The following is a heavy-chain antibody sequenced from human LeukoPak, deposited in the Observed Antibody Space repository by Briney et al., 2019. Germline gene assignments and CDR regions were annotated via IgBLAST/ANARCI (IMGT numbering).Heavy chain of an antibody. CDR2: IYHSGST. V-gene: IGHV4-39*07. J-gene: IGHJ4*02. Sequence: PSETLSLTCTVSGGSISSGSYYWGWIRQPPGKGLEWIGSIYHSGSTYYNPSLKSRVTISVDTSKNQFSLKLSSVTAADTAVYYCAKSWGSWQIFDYWGQGTLVTVSS. CDR1: GGSISSGSYY. D-gene: IGHD3-16*01. CDR3: AKSWGSWQIFDY.